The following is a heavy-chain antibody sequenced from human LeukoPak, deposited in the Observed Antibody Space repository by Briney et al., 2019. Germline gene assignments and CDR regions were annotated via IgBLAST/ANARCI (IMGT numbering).Heavy chain of an antibody. CDR3: ATGQGYSSGWVFDY. Sequence: ASVKVSCKVSGYTLTELSMHWVRQAPGKGLEWMGGFDPEDGETIYAQKFQGRVTMTEDTSTDTAYMELSSLRSEDTAVSYCATGQGYSSGWVFDYWGQGTLVTVSS. CDR1: GYTLTELS. D-gene: IGHD6-19*01. J-gene: IGHJ4*02. V-gene: IGHV1-24*01. CDR2: FDPEDGET.